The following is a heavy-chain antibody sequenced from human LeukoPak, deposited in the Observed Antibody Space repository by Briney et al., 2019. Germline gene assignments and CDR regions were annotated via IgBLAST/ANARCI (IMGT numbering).Heavy chain of an antibody. CDR3: ARGGGLDV. CDR2: IMIGGGGK. D-gene: IGHD3-16*01. J-gene: IGHJ6*02. CDR1: GFTFNNYA. V-gene: IGHV3-23*01. Sequence: GGSLRLSCAGSGFTFNNYAMSWVRRAPRKGLEWVSTIMIGGGGKHYADSVKGRFTISRDNAKNSLYLQMSNLRAEDTAVYFCARGGGLDVWGQGATVTVSS.